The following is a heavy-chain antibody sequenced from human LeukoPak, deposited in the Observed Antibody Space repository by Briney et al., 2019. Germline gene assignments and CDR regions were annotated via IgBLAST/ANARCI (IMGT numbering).Heavy chain of an antibody. D-gene: IGHD3-10*02. CDR3: AKGGLVLPFDY. Sequence: GGSLRLSCAASGFTFSSHAMSWVRQGPGTGLERVSAMSVSGGSTYYADSVKGRRTISRDNSKNTLYLPMHSLRAEATAVYYFAKGGLVLPFDYWGQGTLVTVSS. CDR1: GFTFSSHA. J-gene: IGHJ4*02. CDR2: MSVSGGST. V-gene: IGHV3-23*01.